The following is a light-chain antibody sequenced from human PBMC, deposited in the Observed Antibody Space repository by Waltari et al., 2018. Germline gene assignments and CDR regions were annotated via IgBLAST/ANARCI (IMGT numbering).Light chain of an antibody. CDR1: QDISNY. J-gene: IGKJ2*01. CDR2: DAS. Sequence: IQMTQSPSSLSASVGDRVTITCQASQDISNYLNWYQQKPGKAPKLLIYDASNLETGVPSRFCGSGSATDFTFTISSLQPEDVGTYYCQQYDNLYTFGQGTKLEL. V-gene: IGKV1-33*01. CDR3: QQYDNLYT.